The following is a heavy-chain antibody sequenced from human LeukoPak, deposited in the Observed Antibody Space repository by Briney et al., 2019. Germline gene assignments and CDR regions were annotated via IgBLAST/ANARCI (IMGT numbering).Heavy chain of an antibody. D-gene: IGHD6-19*01. V-gene: IGHV4-59*01. CDR3: ARGLAVAGTPPFDY. CDR1: GGSISSYY. CDR2: IYYSGST. Sequence: PSETLSLTCTVSGGSISSYYWSWIRQPPGKGLEWIGYIYYSGSTNYNPSLTSRVTISVDTSKNQFSLKLSSVTAADTAVYYCARGLAVAGTPPFDYWGQGTLVTVSP. J-gene: IGHJ4*02.